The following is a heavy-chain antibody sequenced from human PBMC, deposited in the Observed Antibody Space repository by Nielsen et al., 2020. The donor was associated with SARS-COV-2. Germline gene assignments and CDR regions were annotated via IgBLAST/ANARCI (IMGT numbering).Heavy chain of an antibody. CDR3: AREDLWSMDV. Sequence: GESLKISCVASGLTSSSYVMNWVRQAPGKGLEWVSVISGSGDSTYYADSVKGRFTISRDNSKNTLYLQMNSLRAEDTAVYYCAREDLWSMDVWGQGTTVTVSS. CDR2: ISGSGDST. V-gene: IGHV3-23*01. CDR1: GLTSSSYV. D-gene: IGHD3-10*01. J-gene: IGHJ6*02.